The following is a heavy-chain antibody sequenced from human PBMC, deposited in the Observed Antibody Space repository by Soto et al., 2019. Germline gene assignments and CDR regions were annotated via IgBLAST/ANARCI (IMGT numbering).Heavy chain of an antibody. CDR3: RPGHYYDY. CDR2: IKEDGSEK. J-gene: IGHJ4*02. CDR1: GVTVSRLC. Sequence: XGSLTLSCVDSGVTVSRLCLSWVRQAPGKGLEWVAKIKEDGSEKYYVDSVKGRFTISRDNAKSSVYLQMKSLRVEDTAVYFCRPGHYYDYWGQGIPVTVSS. V-gene: IGHV3-7*01.